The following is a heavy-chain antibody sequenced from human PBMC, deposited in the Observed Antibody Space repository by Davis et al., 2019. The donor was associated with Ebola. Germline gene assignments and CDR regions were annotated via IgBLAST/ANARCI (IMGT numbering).Heavy chain of an antibody. CDR1: GFTFSSYA. CDR2: IINDGSST. Sequence: PGGSLRLSCAASGFTFSSYAMSWVRQAPGKGLEWVSRIINDGSSTNYADSVKGRFTISRDNAGNALHLDMNSLRPEDTAVYYCARGPTVAGTGNTFDIWGQGTVVTVSS. CDR3: ARGPTVAGTGNTFDI. V-gene: IGHV3-74*01. J-gene: IGHJ3*02. D-gene: IGHD6-19*01.